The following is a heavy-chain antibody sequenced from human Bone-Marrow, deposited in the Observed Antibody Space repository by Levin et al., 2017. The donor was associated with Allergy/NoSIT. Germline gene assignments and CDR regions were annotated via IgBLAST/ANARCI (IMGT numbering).Heavy chain of an antibody. V-gene: IGHV3-23*01. CDR1: GFTFSSYA. Sequence: GESLKISCAASGFTFSSYAMSWVRQAPGKGLEWVSAISGSGGSTYYADSVKGRFTISRDNSKNTLYLQMNSLRAEDTAVYYCAKDFCSDIVVVVAARNWGQGTLVTVSS. CDR3: AKDFCSDIVVVVAARN. CDR2: ISGSGGST. J-gene: IGHJ4*02. D-gene: IGHD2-15*01.